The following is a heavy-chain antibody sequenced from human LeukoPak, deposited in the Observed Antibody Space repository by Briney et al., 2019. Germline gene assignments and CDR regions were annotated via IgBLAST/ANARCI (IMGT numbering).Heavy chain of an antibody. J-gene: IGHJ4*02. Sequence: GGSLRLSCAASGFTFSSYEMNWVRQAPGKGLGWVSYISSSGSTIYYADSVKGRFTISRDNAKNSLYLQMNSLRAEDTAVYYCARVRVYGSGSYYGWGQGTLVTVSS. CDR2: ISSSGSTI. V-gene: IGHV3-48*03. CDR1: GFTFSSYE. CDR3: ARVRVYGSGSYYG. D-gene: IGHD3-10*01.